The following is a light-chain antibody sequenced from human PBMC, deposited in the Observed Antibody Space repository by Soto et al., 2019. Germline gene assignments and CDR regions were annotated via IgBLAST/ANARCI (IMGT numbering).Light chain of an antibody. J-gene: IGKJ1*01. CDR1: QSISIW. V-gene: IGKV1-5*03. CDR3: QQYNSYPWT. Sequence: EIQMTQSPCTLSASVGDRVTITCLAIQSISIWLYWYQQKPGKAPKLLIYKASSLESGVPSRFRGSGSGTEFTLTISSLQPDDFETYYCQQYNSYPWTFGQGTKVDIK. CDR2: KAS.